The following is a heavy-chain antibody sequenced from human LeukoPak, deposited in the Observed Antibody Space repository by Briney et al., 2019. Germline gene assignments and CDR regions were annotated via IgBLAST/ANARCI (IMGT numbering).Heavy chain of an antibody. Sequence: PSKTLSLTCAVYGGSFSGYYWSWIRQPPGKGLEWIGEINHSGSTNYNPSLKSRVTISVDTSKNQFSLKLSSVTAADTAVYYCASLVVVVPAATRTADYYYYYMDVWGKGTTVTVSS. D-gene: IGHD2-2*01. CDR1: GGSFSGYY. CDR2: INHSGST. V-gene: IGHV4-34*01. J-gene: IGHJ6*03. CDR3: ASLVVVVPAATRTADYYYYYMDV.